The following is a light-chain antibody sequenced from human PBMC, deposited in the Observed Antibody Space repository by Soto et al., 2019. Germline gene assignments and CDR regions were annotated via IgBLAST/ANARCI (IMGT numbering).Light chain of an antibody. V-gene: IGKV1-5*01. CDR2: DAS. CDR1: QSISSC. Sequence: DIQLTQSPSTLTASVGDRVTITCRASQSISSCLAWYQQKPGKAPKLLIYDASSLESGVPSRFSGSGSGTEFTLTISSLQPDDFATYYCKQDPDGTFGQGTKVE. CDR3: KQDPDGT. J-gene: IGKJ1*01.